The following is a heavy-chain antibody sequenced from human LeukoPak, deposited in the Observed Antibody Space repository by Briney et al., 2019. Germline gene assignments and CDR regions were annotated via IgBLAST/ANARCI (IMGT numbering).Heavy chain of an antibody. V-gene: IGHV1-69*06. J-gene: IGHJ3*02. D-gene: IGHD4-17*01. Sequence: ASVKVSCKASGYTFTSYAISWVRQAPGQGLEWMGGIIPIFGTANYAQKFQGRVTITADKSTSTAYMELSSLRSEDTAVYYCARGQVTAVTGLASFDIWGQGTMVTVSS. CDR1: GYTFTSYA. CDR2: IIPIFGTA. CDR3: ARGQVTAVTGLASFDI.